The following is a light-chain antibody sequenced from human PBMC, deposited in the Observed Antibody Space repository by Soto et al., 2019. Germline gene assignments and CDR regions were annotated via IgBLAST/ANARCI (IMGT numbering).Light chain of an antibody. CDR1: QSISTY. CDR2: AAS. J-gene: IGKJ3*01. Sequence: DIQMTQSPSSLSASVGDRVTVTCRASQSISTYLNWYQQKPGKAPKLLIYAASSLQSGVPSRFSGSVSGTDFTLTISSLQPEDFASYYCQQSYGIPFTFGPGTKVDVK. V-gene: IGKV1-39*01. CDR3: QQSYGIPFT.